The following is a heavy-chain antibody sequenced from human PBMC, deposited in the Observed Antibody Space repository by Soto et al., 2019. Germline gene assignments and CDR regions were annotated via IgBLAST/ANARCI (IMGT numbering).Heavy chain of an antibody. CDR3: ATGHPLQITGSLYYYVDV. CDR2: FDPEDGET. Sequence: ASVKVSCKVSGYTLTELSMHWVRQAPGKGLEWMGGFDPEDGETIYAQKFQGRVTMTEDTSTDTAYMELSSLRSEDTDVYYCATGHPLQITGSLYYYVDVGGKGTRVTFS. V-gene: IGHV1-24*01. CDR1: GYTLTELS. D-gene: IGHD1-20*01. J-gene: IGHJ6*03.